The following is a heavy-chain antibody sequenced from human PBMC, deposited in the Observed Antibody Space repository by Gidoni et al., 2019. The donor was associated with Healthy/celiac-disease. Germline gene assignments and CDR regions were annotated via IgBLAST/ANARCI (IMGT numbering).Heavy chain of an antibody. J-gene: IGHJ6*03. Sequence: QVQLQQWGAGLLKPSETLSLTCAVYGGSFSGYYWSWIRQPPGKGLEWIGEINHSGSTNYNPSLKRRATISVDTSKNQFSLKLSSVTAADTAVYYCARVAPYIVVVPAASYYYYYMDVWGKGTTVTVSS. V-gene: IGHV4-34*01. CDR2: INHSGST. D-gene: IGHD2-2*01. CDR1: GGSFSGYY. CDR3: ARVAPYIVVVPAASYYYYYMDV.